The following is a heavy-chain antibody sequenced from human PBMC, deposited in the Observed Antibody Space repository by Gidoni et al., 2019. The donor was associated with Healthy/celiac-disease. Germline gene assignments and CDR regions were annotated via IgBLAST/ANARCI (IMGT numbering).Heavy chain of an antibody. V-gene: IGHV1-18*01. Sequence: QVQLVQSGAEVKKPGASVKVSCKASGYTFTSYGISLVRSSPGQGLEWMGWISAYNGNTNYAQKLQGRVTMTTDTSTSTAYMELRSLRSDDTAVYYCARALAAAGTGYYYMDVWGKGTTVTVSS. CDR3: ARALAAAGTGYYYMDV. CDR2: ISAYNGNT. D-gene: IGHD6-13*01. J-gene: IGHJ6*03. CDR1: GYTFTSYG.